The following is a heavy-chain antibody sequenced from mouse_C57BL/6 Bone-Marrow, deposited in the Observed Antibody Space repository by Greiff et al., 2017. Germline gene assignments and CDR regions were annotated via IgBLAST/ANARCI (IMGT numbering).Heavy chain of an antibody. CDR2: IRSKSSNYAT. Sequence: DVHLVESGGGLVQPKGSLKLSCAASGFTFNTYAMHWVRQAPGKGLEWVARIRSKSSNYATYYADSVKDRFTISRDESQSMLYLQMNNLKTEDTDMYYCVRDRDSYDYVPYFDVWGTGTTVTVAS. CDR1: GFTFNTYA. J-gene: IGHJ1*03. CDR3: VRDRDSYDYVPYFDV. D-gene: IGHD2-4*01. V-gene: IGHV10-3*01.